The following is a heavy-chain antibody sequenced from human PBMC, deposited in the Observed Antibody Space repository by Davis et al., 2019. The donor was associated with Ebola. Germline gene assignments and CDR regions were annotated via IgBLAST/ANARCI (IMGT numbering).Heavy chain of an antibody. J-gene: IGHJ4*02. V-gene: IGHV3-74*01. D-gene: IGHD1-1*01. CDR3: AGRTELDY. CDR2: IKSHGTTT. Sequence: PGGSLRLSCAASGFPFTNYRMHWVRQVPGAGLVWVSLIKSHGTTTDYADSVEGRFTIARDNAKNTLYLQMNSLRADDTAVYYCAGRTELDYWGQGTLVTGSS. CDR1: GFPFTNYR.